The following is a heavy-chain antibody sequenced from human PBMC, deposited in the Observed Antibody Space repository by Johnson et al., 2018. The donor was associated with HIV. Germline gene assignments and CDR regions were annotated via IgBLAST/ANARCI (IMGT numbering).Heavy chain of an antibody. Sequence: EVQLVESGGGLVQPGGSLRLSCAASGFTFSSYAMHWVRQAPGKGLEWVSVIYSGGSTDYPDSVKGRFTISRDNSKNTLYLQMNSLRAEDTAVYYCAKTQWELLGVGAFDIWGQGTMVTVSS. CDR3: AKTQWELLGVGAFDI. J-gene: IGHJ3*02. D-gene: IGHD1-26*01. V-gene: IGHV3-23*03. CDR2: IYSGGST. CDR1: GFTFSSYA.